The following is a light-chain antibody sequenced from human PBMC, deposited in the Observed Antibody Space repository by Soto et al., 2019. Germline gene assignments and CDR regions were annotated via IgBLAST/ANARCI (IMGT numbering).Light chain of an antibody. Sequence: DIQMTQSPSTRSASIGGRVTITCRASQIIGSSLAWYQHKRGKAPKLLIYDALTLQSGVPSRYSGSESGTEFTLTISSLQPGDSATYYCQQYYSYPYTFGQGTKLEI. V-gene: IGKV1-5*01. J-gene: IGKJ2*01. CDR3: QQYYSYPYT. CDR1: QIIGSS. CDR2: DAL.